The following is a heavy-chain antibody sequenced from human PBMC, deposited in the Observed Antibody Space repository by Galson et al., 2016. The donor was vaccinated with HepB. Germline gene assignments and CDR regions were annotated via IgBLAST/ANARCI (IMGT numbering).Heavy chain of an antibody. Sequence: PALVKPTQTLTLTCSFSGFSLNASRLDVAWIRQPPGKALEWLALIYWDVDKRYSPSLKSRLTITKDTSKNQVVLTMTDVDPVDTATYFCARVRDGLELYFDSWGQGTLVTVSS. J-gene: IGHJ4*02. D-gene: IGHD1-7*01. CDR2: IYWDVDK. CDR3: ARVRDGLELYFDS. CDR1: GFSLNASRLD. V-gene: IGHV2-5*02.